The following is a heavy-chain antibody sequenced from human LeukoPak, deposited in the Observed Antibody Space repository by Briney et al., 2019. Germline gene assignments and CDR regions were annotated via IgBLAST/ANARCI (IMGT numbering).Heavy chain of an antibody. CDR2: INHSGST. CDR3: ATARGYSSSRAYFY. Sequence: PSETLSLTCAVYGGSFSGYYWSWIRQPPGKGLEWIGEINHSGSTNYNPSLKSRVTISVDTSKNQFSLELSSVTAADTAVYYCATARGYSSSRAYFYWGQGTLVTVSS. CDR1: GGSFSGYY. V-gene: IGHV4-34*01. D-gene: IGHD6-6*01. J-gene: IGHJ4*02.